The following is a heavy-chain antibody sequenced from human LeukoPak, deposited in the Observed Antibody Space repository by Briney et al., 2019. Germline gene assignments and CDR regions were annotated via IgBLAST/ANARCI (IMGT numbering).Heavy chain of an antibody. CDR2: ISSSSSYI. CDR1: GFTFSSYS. D-gene: IGHD2-15*01. CDR3: ARDVCSGGSCYSSFFDY. J-gene: IGHJ4*02. Sequence: GGSLRLSCAATGFTFSSYSMNWVRQAPGKGLEWVSPISSSSSYIYYADSVKGRFTISRDNAKNSLYLQMNSLRAEDTAVYYCARDVCSGGSCYSSFFDYWGQGNLVTVSS. V-gene: IGHV3-21*04.